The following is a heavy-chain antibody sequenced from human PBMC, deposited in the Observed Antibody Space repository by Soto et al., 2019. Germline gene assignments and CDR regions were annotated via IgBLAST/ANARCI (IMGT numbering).Heavy chain of an antibody. D-gene: IGHD4-4*01. CDR2: IYYSGST. J-gene: IGHJ4*02. CDR1: GGSISSYY. V-gene: IGHV4-59*01. CDR3: ARGDYRYYFDY. Sequence: SETLSLTCTVSGGSISSYYWSWIRQPPGKGLEWIGYIYYSGSTNYNPSLKSRVTISVDTSKNQFSLKLSSVTAADTAVYYCARGDYRYYFDYWGQGTLVTVSS.